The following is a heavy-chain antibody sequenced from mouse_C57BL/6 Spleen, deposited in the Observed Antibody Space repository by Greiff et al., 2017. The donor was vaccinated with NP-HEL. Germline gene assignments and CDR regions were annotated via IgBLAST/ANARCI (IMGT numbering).Heavy chain of an antibody. CDR1: GFTFSDYY. D-gene: IGHD1-1*01. V-gene: IGHV5-12*01. CDR2: ISNGGGST. Sequence: EVKLVESGGGLVQPGGSLKLSCAASGFTFSDYYMYWVRQTPEKRLEWVAYISNGGGSTYYPDTVKGRFTISRDNAKNTLYLQMSRLKSEDTAMYYCARPHYYGSSYVGYWGKGTTLTVSS. J-gene: IGHJ2*01. CDR3: ARPHYYGSSYVGY.